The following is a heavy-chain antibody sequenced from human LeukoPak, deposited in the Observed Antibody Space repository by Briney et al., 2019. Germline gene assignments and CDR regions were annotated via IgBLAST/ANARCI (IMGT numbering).Heavy chain of an antibody. D-gene: IGHD5-18*01. CDR2: IIPIFCTA. J-gene: IGHJ4*02. V-gene: IGHV1-69*05. CDR1: GGIFSSYA. Sequence: SVKVSCKASGGIFSSYAIMWVRQAPGHGLEGRGGIIPIFCTANYAPKFQGGVTVITGEYTRTAYTELSSMRSEDTAVYYCARGPKGYSYGYEYYFDYWGQGSLVTVSS. CDR3: ARGPKGYSYGYEYYFDY.